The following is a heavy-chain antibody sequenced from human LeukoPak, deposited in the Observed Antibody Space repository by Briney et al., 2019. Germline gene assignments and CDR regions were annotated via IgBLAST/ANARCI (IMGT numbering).Heavy chain of an antibody. V-gene: IGHV3-9*01. CDR1: GFTFDDYA. Sequence: GGSLRLSCAASGFTFDDYAMHWVRQAPGKGLEWVSGISWNSGSIGYADSVKGRFTISRDNAKNSLYLQMNSLRAEDTALYYCAKDSVIAAAGLYYFDYWGQGTLVTVSS. CDR3: AKDSVIAAAGLYYFDY. J-gene: IGHJ4*02. D-gene: IGHD6-13*01. CDR2: ISWNSGSI.